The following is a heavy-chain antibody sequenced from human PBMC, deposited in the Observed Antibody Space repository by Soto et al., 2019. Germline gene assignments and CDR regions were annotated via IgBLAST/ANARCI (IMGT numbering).Heavy chain of an antibody. J-gene: IGHJ4*02. V-gene: IGHV3-23*05. CDR1: GFAFDSCG. CDR2: VNRHGTDT. Sequence: PGGSLRLSCVASGFAFDSCGMNWVRQAPGKGLEWVAGVNRHGTDTYYANSVRGRFIISRDDSRKTVSLDMNSLRGEDSAVYYCAKAPPDYYDSSGYYHPTYYFDYWGQGTLVTVSS. D-gene: IGHD3-22*01. CDR3: AKAPPDYYDSSGYYHPTYYFDY.